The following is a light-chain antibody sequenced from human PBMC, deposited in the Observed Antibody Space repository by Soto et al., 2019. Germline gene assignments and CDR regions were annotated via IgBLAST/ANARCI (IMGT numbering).Light chain of an antibody. CDR3: CSYAVSNTYL. J-gene: IGLJ1*01. Sequence: QSVLTQPASVSASPGQSITISCTGTDSDVGSHNLVSWYQLHPGKAPKLMIYEVTKWPSGVTNRFSGSKSGNTASLTIAGLQAEDEADYYCCSYAVSNTYLFGNGTKVT. CDR2: EVT. CDR1: DSDVGSHNL. V-gene: IGLV2-23*02.